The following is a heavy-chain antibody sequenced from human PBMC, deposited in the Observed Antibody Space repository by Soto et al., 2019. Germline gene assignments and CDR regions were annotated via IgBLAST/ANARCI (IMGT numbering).Heavy chain of an antibody. D-gene: IGHD2-2*01. Sequence: EVQLVESGGGSVQPGGSLRLSCTASGFTFSDHYMDWVRQAPGKGLEWAGRIRNRANSYGTDYAAAVKGRFTISRDDSRNSLDPQMSSLRTEDTAVYYCVRVRLGASTRVFDYWGQGTLVTVSS. CDR1: GFTFSDHY. J-gene: IGHJ4*02. CDR3: VRVRLGASTRVFDY. V-gene: IGHV3-72*01. CDR2: IRNRANSYGT.